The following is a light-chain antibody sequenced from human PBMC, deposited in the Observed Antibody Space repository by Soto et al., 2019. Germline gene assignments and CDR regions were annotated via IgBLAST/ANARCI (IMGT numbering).Light chain of an antibody. J-gene: IGKJ1*01. CDR1: QTISSW. Sequence: DIQMTQSPSTLSGSVGDRVTITCRASQTISSWLAWYQQKPGKAPKLLIYKASTLKSGVPSRFSGSRSGTEFTLTISSLQPYDFATYYCQHYNSYSEAFGQGTKVELK. V-gene: IGKV1-5*03. CDR2: KAS. CDR3: QHYNSYSEA.